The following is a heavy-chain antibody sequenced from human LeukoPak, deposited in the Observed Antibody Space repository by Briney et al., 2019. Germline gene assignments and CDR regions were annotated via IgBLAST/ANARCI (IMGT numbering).Heavy chain of an antibody. CDR1: GFAFGDYA. CDR2: IRSKVFGGTT. J-gene: IGHJ4*02. CDR3: ARAGGDSATLSYFDY. Sequence: PGGSLRLSCTASGFAFGDYAMSWVRQGPGRGLEWVGFIRSKVFGGTTEYAASVKGRFTFSRDNSKSTLYLQMNSLRAEDTAVYYCARAGGDSATLSYFDYWGQGTLVTVSS. V-gene: IGHV3-49*04. D-gene: IGHD2-21*02.